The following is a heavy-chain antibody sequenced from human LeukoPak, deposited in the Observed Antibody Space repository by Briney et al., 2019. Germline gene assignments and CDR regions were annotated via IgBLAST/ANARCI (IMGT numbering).Heavy chain of an antibody. Sequence: ASVKVSCKASGYTFTNYGFSWVRQAPGQGLEWMGWISGYNGNTNYAQKLQGRVTMTTDTSTSTAYMELRSLRSDDTAVYYCARDPGWDYDSSNFDYWGQGTLVTVSS. V-gene: IGHV1-18*01. CDR2: ISGYNGNT. D-gene: IGHD3-22*01. CDR1: GYTFTNYG. CDR3: ARDPGWDYDSSNFDY. J-gene: IGHJ4*02.